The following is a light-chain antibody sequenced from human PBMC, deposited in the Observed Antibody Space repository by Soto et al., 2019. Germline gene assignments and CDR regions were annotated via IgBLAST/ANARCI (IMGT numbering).Light chain of an antibody. CDR3: SSYTKRSTLV. J-gene: IGLJ3*02. V-gene: IGLV2-14*01. Sequence: QSALTQPASLSGSLGQSITISCTGSSSDVGGSNYVSWYQQHPGKAPKLMLYEVSLRPSGVSNRFSGSKSDNTASLTISGLQAEDEGVYYCSSYTKRSTLVFGGGTKLTVL. CDR2: EVS. CDR1: SSDVGGSNY.